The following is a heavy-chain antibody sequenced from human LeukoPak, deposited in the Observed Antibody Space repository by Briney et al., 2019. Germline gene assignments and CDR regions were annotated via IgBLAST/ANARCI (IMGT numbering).Heavy chain of an antibody. V-gene: IGHV1-69*05. D-gene: IGHD3-22*01. J-gene: IGHJ6*03. Sequence: GASVKVSCKASGGTFSSYAISWVRQAPGQGLEWMGGIIPIFGTANYAQKFQGRVTITRNTSISTAYMELSSLRSEDTAVYYCARRTDYYDSSGWYYYYMDVWGQRDHGHRLL. CDR2: IIPIFGTA. CDR3: ARRTDYYDSSGWYYYYMDV. CDR1: GGTFSSYA.